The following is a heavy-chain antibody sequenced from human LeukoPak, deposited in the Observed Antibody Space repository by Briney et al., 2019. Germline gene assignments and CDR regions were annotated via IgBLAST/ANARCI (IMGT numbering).Heavy chain of an antibody. J-gene: IGHJ4*02. CDR2: IYYSGST. V-gene: IGHV4-59*08. CDR3: ARQGVRGVPDY. CDR1: GGSISSYY. D-gene: IGHD3-10*01. Sequence: TSETLSLTCTVSGGSISSYYWSWIRQPPGKGLEWIGYIYYSGSTNYNPSLKSRVTISVDTSKNQFPLKLSSVTAADTAVYYCARQGVRGVPDYWGQGTLVTVSS.